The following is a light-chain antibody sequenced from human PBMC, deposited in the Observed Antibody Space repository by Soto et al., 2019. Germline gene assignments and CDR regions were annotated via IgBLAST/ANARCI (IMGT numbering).Light chain of an antibody. Sequence: QAVVTQPPSASGTPGQRVTISCSGSSSSIGSYTVNWYQQLPGTAPKLLIYGHNQRPSGVPDRFSGSKSGTSASLAISGLQSEDEADYSCAAWDDSLNGRVFGGGTKLTVL. CDR3: AAWDDSLNGRV. V-gene: IGLV1-44*01. J-gene: IGLJ2*01. CDR1: SSSIGSYT. CDR2: GHN.